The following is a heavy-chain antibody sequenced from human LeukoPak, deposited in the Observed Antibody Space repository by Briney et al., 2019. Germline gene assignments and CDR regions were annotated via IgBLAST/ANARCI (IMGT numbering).Heavy chain of an antibody. CDR3: ARGYRRDFDY. Sequence: SQTLSLTCTFSGHPNRVFDYFWGWIRQPPGKGLEWIENIYHSDSTYYNPSLKSRATISIDRSKNQFSPKLNPVTAADTAFYFCARGYRRDFDYWGQGTPVTVSS. CDR2: IYHSDST. CDR1: GHPNRVFDYF. V-gene: IGHV4-30-2*01. D-gene: IGHD5-12*01. J-gene: IGHJ4*02.